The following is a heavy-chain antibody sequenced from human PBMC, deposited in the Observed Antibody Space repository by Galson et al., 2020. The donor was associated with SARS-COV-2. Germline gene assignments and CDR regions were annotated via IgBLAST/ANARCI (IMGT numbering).Heavy chain of an antibody. CDR1: GFTFSTYG. V-gene: IGHV3-33*01. CDR2: IWYDGSNK. D-gene: IGHD3-10*01. CDR3: ARGSSSNAFHI. J-gene: IGHJ3*02. Sequence: TGGSLRLSCEASGFTFSTYGMDWVRQAPGKGLEWVAVIWYDGSNKYYADSVKGRFTISRDNSKNTLYLQMNSLRADDTAVYYCARGSSSNAFHISVQITIVTISS.